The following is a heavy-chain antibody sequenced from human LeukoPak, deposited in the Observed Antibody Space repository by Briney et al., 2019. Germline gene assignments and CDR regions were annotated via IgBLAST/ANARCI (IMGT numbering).Heavy chain of an antibody. D-gene: IGHD3-10*01. J-gene: IGHJ4*02. CDR3: TKDSHYGSGSYIVY. V-gene: IGHV3-9*01. CDR2: ISWNGGTI. Sequence: GGSLRLSCAASGFTFEDYAMHWVRQAPGKGLEWVSGISWNGGTIGYVDSVKGRFTIFRDNAKNSLYLQMNSLTAEDTALYYCTKDSHYGSGSYIVYWGQGILVTVSS. CDR1: GFTFEDYA.